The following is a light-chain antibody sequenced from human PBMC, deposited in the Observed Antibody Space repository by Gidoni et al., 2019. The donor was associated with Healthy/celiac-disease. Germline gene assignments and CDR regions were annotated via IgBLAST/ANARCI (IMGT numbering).Light chain of an antibody. CDR2: SNN. CDR1: SSNIGSNT. CDR3: AAWDDSLNGPV. J-gene: IGLJ2*01. V-gene: IGLV1-44*01. Sequence: QSVLTHPPSASGTPGQRVTISCSGSSSNIGSNTVNWSQQLPGTAPKLLIYSNNQRPSGVPDRFSGSKSGTSASLAISGLQSEDEADYYCAAWDDSLNGPVFGGGTKLTVL.